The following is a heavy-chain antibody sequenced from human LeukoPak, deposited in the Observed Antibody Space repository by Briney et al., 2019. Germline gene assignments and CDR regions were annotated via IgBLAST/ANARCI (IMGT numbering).Heavy chain of an antibody. Sequence: PSETLSLTCTVSAGSISISNWWSWVRQPPGKGLEWNGEIYHSGSTNYNPSLKSRVTISVDKSKNQFSLKLSSVTAADTAVYYCASLKINYYYYYYGMDVWGQGTTVTVSS. CDR2: IYHSGST. D-gene: IGHD1-1*01. CDR1: AGSISISNW. CDR3: ASLKINYYYYYYGMDV. J-gene: IGHJ6*02. V-gene: IGHV4-4*02.